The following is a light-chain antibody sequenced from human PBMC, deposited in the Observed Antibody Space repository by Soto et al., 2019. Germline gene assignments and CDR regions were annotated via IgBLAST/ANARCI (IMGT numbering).Light chain of an antibody. CDR1: QSISNW. Sequence: DIQMTQSPSTLSASVGDRVTITCRASQSISNWLVWYQQKPGKAPKLLIYDASSLEGGVPSRFSGSGSGTEFTLTISSLQPDDFATYYCQQYNSHLWTFGQGTKVEIK. J-gene: IGKJ1*01. CDR3: QQYNSHLWT. CDR2: DAS. V-gene: IGKV1-5*01.